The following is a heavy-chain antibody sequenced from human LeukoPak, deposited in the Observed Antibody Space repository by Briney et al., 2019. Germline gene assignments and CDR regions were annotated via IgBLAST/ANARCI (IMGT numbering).Heavy chain of an antibody. CDR2: ISSSGSTI. CDR1: GFTFSDYY. D-gene: IGHD3-22*01. CDR3: AKGAMIVVSFFDY. J-gene: IGHJ4*02. V-gene: IGHV3-11*01. Sequence: PGGSLRLSCAASGFTFSDYYMSWIRQAPGKGLEWVSHISSSGSTIYYADSVKGRFTISRDNSKNTLYLQMNSLRAEDTAVYYCAKGAMIVVSFFDYWGQGTLVTVSS.